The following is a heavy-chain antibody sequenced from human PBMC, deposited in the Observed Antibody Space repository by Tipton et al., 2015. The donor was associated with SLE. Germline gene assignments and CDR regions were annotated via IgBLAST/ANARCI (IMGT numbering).Heavy chain of an antibody. V-gene: IGHV4-39*07. CDR1: GGSITRSGNY. J-gene: IGHJ4*02. CDR3: ARLLTIFGVVN. CDR2: IYSSGTT. Sequence: LRLSCTVSGGSITRSGNYWSWIRQPPGKGLEWIGSIYSSGTTYYNPSPKSRVTISVDTSKNQFSLRLSSVTAADTAVYYCARLLTIFGVVNWGQGTLVTVSS. D-gene: IGHD3-3*01.